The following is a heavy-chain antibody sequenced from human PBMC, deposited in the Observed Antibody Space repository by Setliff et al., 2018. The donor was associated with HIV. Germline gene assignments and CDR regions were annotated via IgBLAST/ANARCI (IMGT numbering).Heavy chain of an antibody. CDR3: ARFRKFQLVGALDY. D-gene: IGHD1-26*01. J-gene: IGHJ4*02. V-gene: IGHV3-30*02. CDR1: GLTFSNCG. Sequence: GGSLRLSCATSGLTFSNCGMHWVRQAPGKGLEWVASIRSDGSNKYYADSVTGRLTISRDDSKNTLYLQMNSLRSEDTAVYYCARFRKFQLVGALDYWGQGTLVTVSS. CDR2: IRSDGSNK.